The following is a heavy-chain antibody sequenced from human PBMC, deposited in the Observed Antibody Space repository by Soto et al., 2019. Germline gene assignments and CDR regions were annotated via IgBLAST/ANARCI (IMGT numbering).Heavy chain of an antibody. V-gene: IGHV3-23*01. CDR3: VKGAAPTYYYYMDV. CDR1: GFTFDNYA. Sequence: EVQLLKSGGGLVQPGGSLRLSCFASGFTFDNYAMSWVRQAPGKGLEWVSTIRGSGDVTYSADSVKGRFTVSRDNSKNTLYLQMTSLRAEDTAVYYCVKGAAPTYYYYMDVWGKGTTVTVSS. D-gene: IGHD6-25*01. J-gene: IGHJ6*03. CDR2: IRGSGDVT.